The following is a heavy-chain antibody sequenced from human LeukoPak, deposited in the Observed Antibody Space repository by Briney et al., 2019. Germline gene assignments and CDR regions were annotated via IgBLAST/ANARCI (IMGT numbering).Heavy chain of an antibody. CDR2: IYHSGST. CDR3: ARALGYSGSYRFDY. Sequence: TPSETLSLTCAVSGGSISSGGYSWSWIRQPPGKGLEWIGYIYHSGSTYYNPSLKSRVTISVDTSKNQFSLKLSSVTAADTAVYYCARALGYSGSYRFDYWGQGTLVTVSS. J-gene: IGHJ4*02. D-gene: IGHD1-26*01. V-gene: IGHV4-30-2*01. CDR1: GGSISSGGYS.